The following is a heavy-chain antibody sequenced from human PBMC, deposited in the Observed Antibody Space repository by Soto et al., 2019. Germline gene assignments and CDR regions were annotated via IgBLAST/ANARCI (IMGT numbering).Heavy chain of an antibody. CDR3: ARAPTGGTWPVYFDW. CDR1: AFTFGDFA. D-gene: IGHD2-15*01. CDR2: INWNGNYI. Sequence: VQLVESGGGLVQPGRSLRLSCTASAFTFGDFAMHWVRQVPGKGLEWVSGINWNGNYIGYADAVKGRFTVSRANAKNSLYLQMNRLRPEDTALYFCARAPTGGTWPVYFDWWGRGTLVTVSS. V-gene: IGHV3-9*01. J-gene: IGHJ4*02.